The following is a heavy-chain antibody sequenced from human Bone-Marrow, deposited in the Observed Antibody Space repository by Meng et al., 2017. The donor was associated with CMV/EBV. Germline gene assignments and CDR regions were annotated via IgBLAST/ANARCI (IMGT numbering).Heavy chain of an antibody. CDR3: AREEAAHYYYYGMDV. Sequence: GGSLRLSCAASGFTFSSYWMSWVRQVPGKGLEWVANIKQDGSEKYYVDSVKGRFTISRDNAKNSLYLQMNSLRAEDTAVYYCAREEAAHYYYYGMDVWGQGTTVTVSS. CDR1: GFTFSSYW. J-gene: IGHJ6*02. V-gene: IGHV3-7*01. CDR2: IKQDGSEK. D-gene: IGHD2-15*01.